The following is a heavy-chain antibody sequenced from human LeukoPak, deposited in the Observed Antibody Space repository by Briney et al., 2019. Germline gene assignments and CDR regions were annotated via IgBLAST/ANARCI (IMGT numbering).Heavy chain of an antibody. J-gene: IGHJ5*02. CDR1: GGSITNYY. CDR2: INHSGST. Sequence: SETLSLTCTVSGGSITNYYWSWIRQPPGKGLEWIGEINHSGSTNYNPSLKSRVTISVDTSKNQFSLKLSSVTAADTAVYYCARGSRIGYCSGGSCFNWFDPWGQGTLVTVSS. CDR3: ARGSRIGYCSGGSCFNWFDP. D-gene: IGHD2-15*01. V-gene: IGHV4-34*01.